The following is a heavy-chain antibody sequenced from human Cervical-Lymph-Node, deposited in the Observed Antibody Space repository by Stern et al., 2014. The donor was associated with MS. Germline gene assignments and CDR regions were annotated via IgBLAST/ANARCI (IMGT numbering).Heavy chain of an antibody. Sequence: EVQLEESGGGLIQAGRSLRLSCVASGFTFDNHAIHWVRQAPGKGPEWVSGISRNSGSIGYADFVKGRFTISRDNAKKSLSLQMNSLRPEDTALYYCAKDLRKDYYDSSGYGWYFDLWGRGPLVIVSS. CDR1: GFTFDNHA. D-gene: IGHD3-22*01. CDR3: AKDLRKDYYDSSGYGWYFDL. V-gene: IGHV3-9*01. CDR2: ISRNSGSI. J-gene: IGHJ2*01.